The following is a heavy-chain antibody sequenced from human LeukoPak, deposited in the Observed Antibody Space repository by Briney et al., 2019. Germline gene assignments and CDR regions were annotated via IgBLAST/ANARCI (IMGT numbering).Heavy chain of an antibody. CDR3: ARLTAAGTTAVYYYYMDV. CDR2: INHSGST. Sequence: SETLSLTCAVYGRSFSGYYWSWIRQPPGKGLEWIGEINHSGSTNYNPSLKSRVTISVDTSKNQFSLKLSSVTAADTAVYYCARLTAAGTTAVYYYYMDVWGKGTTVTISS. J-gene: IGHJ6*03. D-gene: IGHD6-13*01. CDR1: GRSFSGYY. V-gene: IGHV4-34*01.